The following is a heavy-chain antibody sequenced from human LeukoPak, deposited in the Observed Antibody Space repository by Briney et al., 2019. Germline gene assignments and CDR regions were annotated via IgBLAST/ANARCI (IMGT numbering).Heavy chain of an antibody. V-gene: IGHV3-21*04. CDR3: ARVPLRYCSSTSCYANDY. D-gene: IGHD2-2*01. Sequence: GGSLRLSCAASGFTFSSYSMNWVRQAPGKGLEWVSSISSSSSYIYYADSVKGRFTISRDNAKNSLYLQMNSLGAEDTAVYYCARVPLRYCSSTSCYANDYWGQGTLVTVSS. J-gene: IGHJ4*02. CDR2: ISSSSSYI. CDR1: GFTFSSYS.